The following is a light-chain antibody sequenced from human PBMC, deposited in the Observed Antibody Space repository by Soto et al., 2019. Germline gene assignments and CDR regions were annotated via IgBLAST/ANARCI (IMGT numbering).Light chain of an antibody. CDR1: QAIFNY. CDR3: QQRNSYPRT. Sequence: DIPLTQSPIFLSASVGDRVTISCRASQAIFNYLAWFQQKPGKAPNLLISAASTLQSGVPSRFSGSGSETEFTLTITSLQPEDSATYYCQQRNSYPRTFGQGTKVEIK. V-gene: IGKV1-9*01. J-gene: IGKJ2*01. CDR2: AAS.